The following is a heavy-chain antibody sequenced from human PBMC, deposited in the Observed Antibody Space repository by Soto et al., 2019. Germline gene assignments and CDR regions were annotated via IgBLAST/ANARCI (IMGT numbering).Heavy chain of an antibody. Sequence: EVQLVESGGGLVQPGRPLRLSCAASGFKFDDYAMHWVRQAPGKGLEWVAGISWNSGSLGYADSVKGRFTISRDNAKNSLYLQMNSLRDDDTASYSCAKGLGHYYYYYMDVWGKGTTVTVSS. V-gene: IGHV3-9*01. CDR2: ISWNSGSL. CDR1: GFKFDDYA. D-gene: IGHD7-27*01. CDR3: AKGLGHYYYYYMDV. J-gene: IGHJ6*03.